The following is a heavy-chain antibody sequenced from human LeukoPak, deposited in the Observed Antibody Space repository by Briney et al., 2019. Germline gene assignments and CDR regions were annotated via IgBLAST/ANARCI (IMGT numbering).Heavy chain of an antibody. CDR1: GFTFSDYA. Sequence: GGSLRLSCAASGFTFSDYAMTWVRQAPGRGLEWVAGITSSGGSTYYLDSVKGRFTISRDNSKNTVYLQMNSLRADDTAVYYCANLGSYDILTGWSGRWGQGTLVTVSS. J-gene: IGHJ5*02. CDR2: ITSSGGST. D-gene: IGHD3-9*01. CDR3: ANLGSYDILTGWSGR. V-gene: IGHV3-23*01.